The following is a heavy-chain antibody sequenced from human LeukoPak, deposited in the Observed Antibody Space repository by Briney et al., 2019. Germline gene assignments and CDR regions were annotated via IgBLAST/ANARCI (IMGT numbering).Heavy chain of an antibody. CDR1: GFSVSSFG. V-gene: IGHV3-23*01. CDR3: AQGYLSGWYPY. D-gene: IGHD6-19*01. CDR2: ISVDGESA. Sequence: AGGSLRLSCAVSGFSVSSFGMSWVRQAPGKGLEWISAISVDGESAYYADSVKGRFIISRDNSKNTLYLQLSRLRAEDTAVYYCAQGYLSGWYPYWGLGSLVSVSS. J-gene: IGHJ4*02.